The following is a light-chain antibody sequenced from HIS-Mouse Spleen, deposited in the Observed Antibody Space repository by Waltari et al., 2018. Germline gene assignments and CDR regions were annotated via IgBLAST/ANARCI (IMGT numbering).Light chain of an antibody. V-gene: IGLV3-10*01. Sequence: SYELTQPPSVSVSPGQTARITCSGDALPNKYAYWYQQKSGQAPGLVIYEDSKRPPGIPERFSGSSSGTMATLTISGAQVEDEADYYCYSTDSSGNHRVFGGGTKLTVL. J-gene: IGLJ2*01. CDR2: EDS. CDR3: YSTDSSGNHRV. CDR1: ALPNKY.